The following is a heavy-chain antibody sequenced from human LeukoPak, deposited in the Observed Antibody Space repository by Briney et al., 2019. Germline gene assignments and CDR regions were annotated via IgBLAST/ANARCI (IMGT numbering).Heavy chain of an antibody. D-gene: IGHD1-26*01. CDR2: ISGSGDIP. Sequence: GGSLRLSCAASGFTFSNYAMNWVRQTPGKGLEWVSAISGSGDIPFYPNSVKGRFTISRDNSKNTLYLQMNSLRAEDTAVYYCARPLSIVGATIGAFDIWGQGTMVTVSS. CDR3: ARPLSIVGATIGAFDI. CDR1: GFTFSNYA. V-gene: IGHV3-23*01. J-gene: IGHJ3*02.